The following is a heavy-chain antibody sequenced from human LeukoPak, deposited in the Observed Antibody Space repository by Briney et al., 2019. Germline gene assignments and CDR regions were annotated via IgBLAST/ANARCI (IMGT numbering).Heavy chain of an antibody. V-gene: IGHV4-4*02. J-gene: IGHJ4*02. CDR2: IYHSGST. D-gene: IGHD6-13*01. CDR1: GGSISSSNW. CDR3: AAEERYSNQYYFDY. Sequence: SGTLSLTCAVSGGSISSSNWWSWVRQPPGKGLEWIGEIYHSGSTNYNPSLKSRVTISVDKSKNQFSLKLSSVTAADTAVYYCAAEERYSNQYYFDYWGQGTLVTASS.